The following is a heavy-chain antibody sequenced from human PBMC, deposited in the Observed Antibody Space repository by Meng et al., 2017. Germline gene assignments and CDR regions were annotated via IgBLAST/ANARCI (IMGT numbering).Heavy chain of an antibody. CDR1: GGSISSGGYY. V-gene: IGHV4-31*03. CDR2: IYYSGST. CDR3: ASVVRGVINFDY. Sequence: EPGPGLAKPSQTLSLTCTVSGGSISSGGYYWSWIRQHPGKGLEWIGYIYYSGSTYYNPSLKSRVTISVDTSKNQFSLKLSSVTAADTAVYYCASVVRGVINFDYWGQGTLVTVSS. J-gene: IGHJ4*02. D-gene: IGHD3-10*02.